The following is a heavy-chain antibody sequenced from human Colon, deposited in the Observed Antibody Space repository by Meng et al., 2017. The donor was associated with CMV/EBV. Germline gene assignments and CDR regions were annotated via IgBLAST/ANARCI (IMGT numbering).Heavy chain of an antibody. Sequence: ASVKVSCKASGYTFTSYDINWVRQATGQGLEWMGWMNPNSGNTGYAQKFQGGVTMTRNTSISTAYMELSSLRSEDTAVYYCARGRGIAARRWFDPWGQGTLVTVSS. CDR1: GYTFTSYD. J-gene: IGHJ5*02. V-gene: IGHV1-8*01. CDR2: MNPNSGNT. CDR3: ARGRGIAARRWFDP. D-gene: IGHD6-6*01.